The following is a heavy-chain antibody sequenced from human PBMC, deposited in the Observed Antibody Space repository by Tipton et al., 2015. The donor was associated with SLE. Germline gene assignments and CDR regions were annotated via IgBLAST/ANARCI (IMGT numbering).Heavy chain of an antibody. CDR3: ARDRAAQYYSYYYMDV. V-gene: IGHV3-53*01. J-gene: IGHJ6*03. Sequence: RLSCAASGFTVSSNYMGWVRQAPGKGLEWVSIIYSNGDTYYADSVRGRFTISRHNAKNTLYLQMNSLRVEDTAVYYCARDRAAQYYSYYYMDVWGKGTTVTISS. CDR2: IYSNGDT. D-gene: IGHD6-25*01. CDR1: GFTVSSNY.